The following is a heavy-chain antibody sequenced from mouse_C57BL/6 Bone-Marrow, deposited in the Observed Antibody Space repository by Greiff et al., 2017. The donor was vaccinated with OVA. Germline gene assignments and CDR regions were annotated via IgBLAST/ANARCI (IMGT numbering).Heavy chain of an antibody. D-gene: IGHD2-4*01. V-gene: IGHV2-9-1*01. CDR3: ARNYYDPYYYAMDY. CDR1: GFSFTSYA. CDR2: IWTGGGT. J-gene: IGHJ4*01. Sequence: VHLVESGPGLVAPSQSLSITCTVSGFSFTSYAISWVRQPPGKGLEWLGVIWTGGGTNYNSALKSRLSISKDNSKSQVFLKMNSLQTDDTARYYCARNYYDPYYYAMDYWGQGTSVTVSS.